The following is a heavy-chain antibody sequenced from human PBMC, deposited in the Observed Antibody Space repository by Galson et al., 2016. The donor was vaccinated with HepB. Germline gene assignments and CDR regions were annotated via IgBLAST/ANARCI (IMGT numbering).Heavy chain of an antibody. Sequence: SVKVSCKAIGYTFTNYYIHWVRQAPGQGLEWMGIIKPTGGNISYATKFQGRVTMTRDTSTSIVYVELRSLSSEATAVYYCARDPPFPYDGTDYPNYFDFWGQGTLVTVSS. D-gene: IGHD3-22*01. CDR2: IKPTGGNI. J-gene: IGHJ4*02. CDR3: ARDPPFPYDGTDYPNYFDF. V-gene: IGHV1-46*01. CDR1: GYTFTNYY.